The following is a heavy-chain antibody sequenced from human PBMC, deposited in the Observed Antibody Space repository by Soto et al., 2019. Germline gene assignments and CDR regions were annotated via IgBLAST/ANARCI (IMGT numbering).Heavy chain of an antibody. D-gene: IGHD3-22*01. CDR1: GFTFGDYA. CDR2: IRSKAYGGTT. CDR3: TSTPYEAYYYDSSGYYYGY. Sequence: PGGSLRLSCTASGFTFGDYAMSWVRQAPGKGLEWVGFIRSKAYGGTTEYAASVKGRFTISRDDSKSIAYLQMNSLKTEDTAVYYCTSTPYEAYYYDSSGYYYGYWGQGTLVTVS. J-gene: IGHJ4*02. V-gene: IGHV3-49*04.